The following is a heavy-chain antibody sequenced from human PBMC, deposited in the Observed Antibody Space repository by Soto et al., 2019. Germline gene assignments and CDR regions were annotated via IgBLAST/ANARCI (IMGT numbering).Heavy chain of an antibody. CDR2: FDPDDGET. CDR3: ATARLNSYYSSWFFDY. V-gene: IGHV1-24*01. J-gene: IGHJ4*02. Sequence: ASVKVACKASGYTLTELSMHCVRQAPGKGLEWMGGFDPDDGETIYAQKFQGRVTMTEDTSTDTAYMELSSLRSEDTPVYYCATARLNSYYSSWFFDYCGKGTLVTVSS. CDR1: GYTLTELS. D-gene: IGHD3-22*01.